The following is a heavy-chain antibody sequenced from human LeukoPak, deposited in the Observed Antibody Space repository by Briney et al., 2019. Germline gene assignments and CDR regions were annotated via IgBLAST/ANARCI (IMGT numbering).Heavy chain of an antibody. V-gene: IGHV4-39*01. CDR1: GGSISSGGYY. CDR3: ARSLEANWSYYFDY. Sequence: PSETLSLTCTVSGGSISSGGYYWGWLRQPPGKGLEWIGNIYSTGRTYYSPSLKSRVTISVDKSKNQFSLRLASVTAGSTSVYYFARSLEANWSYYFDYGGEGTLVTASS. CDR2: IYSTGRT. J-gene: IGHJ4*02.